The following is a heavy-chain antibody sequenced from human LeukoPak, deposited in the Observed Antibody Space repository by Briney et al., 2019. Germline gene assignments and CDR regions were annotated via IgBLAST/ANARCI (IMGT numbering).Heavy chain of an antibody. J-gene: IGHJ6*03. CDR1: GFTFSSYW. V-gene: IGHV3-7*01. CDR2: IKQDGSEK. CDR3: ARDSAVGGYYYYYMDV. Sequence: GGSLRLSCAASGFTFSSYWMSWVRQAPGKGLEWVANIKQDGSEKYYVDSVKGRFTISRDNAKNSLYLQMNSLRAEDTAVYYCARDSAVGGYYYYYMDVWGKGTTVTISS. D-gene: IGHD2-2*01.